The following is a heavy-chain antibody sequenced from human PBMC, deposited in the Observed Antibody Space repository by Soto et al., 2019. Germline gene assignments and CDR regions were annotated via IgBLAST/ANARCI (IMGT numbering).Heavy chain of an antibody. Sequence: LRLSCAASGFTFSDHYMDWVRQAPGKGLEWVGRTRNKANSYTTEYAASVKGRFTISRDDSKNSLYLQMNSLKTEDTAVYYCARDLVTTYYGMDVWGQGTTVTVSS. CDR3: ARDLVTTYYGMDV. CDR2: TRNKANSYTT. CDR1: GFTFSDHY. J-gene: IGHJ6*02. D-gene: IGHD4-17*01. V-gene: IGHV3-72*01.